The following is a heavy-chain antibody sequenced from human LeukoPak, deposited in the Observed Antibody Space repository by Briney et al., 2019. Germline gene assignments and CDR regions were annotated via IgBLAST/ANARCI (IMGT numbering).Heavy chain of an antibody. D-gene: IGHD3-10*01. CDR3: AKDKSGSGSSDY. J-gene: IGHJ4*02. Sequence: PGGSLRLSCAASGFTFSSYAMSWVRQAPGKGLDWVSAISGSGGSTYYADSVKGRFTISRDNSKNTLYLQMNSLRAEDTAVYYCAKDKSGSGSSDYWGQGTLVTVSS. CDR1: GFTFSSYA. CDR2: ISGSGGST. V-gene: IGHV3-23*01.